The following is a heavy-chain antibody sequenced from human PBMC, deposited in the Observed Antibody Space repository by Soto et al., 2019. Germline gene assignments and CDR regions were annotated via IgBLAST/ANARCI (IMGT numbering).Heavy chain of an antibody. CDR2: IYYSGST. CDR1: GGSISSYY. Sequence: QVQLQESGPGLVKPSETLSLTCTVSGGSISSYYWSWIRQPPGKGLEWIGYIYYSGSTNYNPYLTSRVTISVDTSKNQFSLKLSSVTAADTAVYYGARDILAGWGRYFDYWGQGALVNVSS. J-gene: IGHJ4*02. CDR3: ARDILAGWGRYFDY. V-gene: IGHV4-59*01. D-gene: IGHD1-26*01.